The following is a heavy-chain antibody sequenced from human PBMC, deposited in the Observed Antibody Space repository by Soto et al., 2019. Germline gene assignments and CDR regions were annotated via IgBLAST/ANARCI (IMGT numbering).Heavy chain of an antibody. V-gene: IGHV4-31*03. CDR3: AKDPSPQPTAVVTPGWFDP. CDR2: IYYTGKT. Sequence: SETLSLTCTVSVGSIKNGGYYWSWIRQPPGRGLEWLGYIYYTGKTDYNPSLKSRLTMSVDMSKSQFSLKLTSLTPADTAVYYCAKDPSPQPTAVVTPGWFDPWGQGILVTVSS. CDR1: VGSIKNGGYY. D-gene: IGHD3-22*01. J-gene: IGHJ5*02.